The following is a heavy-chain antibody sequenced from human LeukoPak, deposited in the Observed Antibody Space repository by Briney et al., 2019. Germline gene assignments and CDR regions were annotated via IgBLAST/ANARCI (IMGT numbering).Heavy chain of an antibody. V-gene: IGHV3-30-3*01. Sequence: GGSLRLSCAATGFTSSNYAIHWGRQAPGKGLEWVAFISDDGSRQHYADSVKGRFTISRDNSKNTLNLQMNSLRAEDTAVCYCVKDRTGTYTLDYWGQGTLVTVSS. CDR2: ISDDGSRQ. CDR3: VKDRTGTYTLDY. D-gene: IGHD3-10*01. J-gene: IGHJ4*02. CDR1: GFTSSNYA.